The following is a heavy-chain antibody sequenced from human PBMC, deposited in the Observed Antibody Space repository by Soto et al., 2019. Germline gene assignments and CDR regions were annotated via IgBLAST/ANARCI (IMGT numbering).Heavy chain of an antibody. CDR2: IYQSVST. J-gene: IGHJ4*02. Sequence: SEALSLPCPGSGPSIRTAGCSWSWVRQPPGKGLEFIGYIYQSVSTYYNPSLKSRVTISVDRAKNQFALKLNSVSAADTAVYYWARWPRVGYWGQGSLGTVSS. CDR1: GPSIRTAGCS. CDR3: ARWPRVGY. V-gene: IGHV4-30-2*01.